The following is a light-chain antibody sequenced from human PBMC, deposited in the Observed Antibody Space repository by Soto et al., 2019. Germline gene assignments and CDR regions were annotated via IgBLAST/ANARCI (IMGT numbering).Light chain of an antibody. V-gene: IGKV1-5*03. CDR2: KAS. CDR3: QQYESYSPVT. Sequence: DIQMTQSPSTLSASVGDRVTISCRASQSIRSWLAWYQQKPGKAPKLLIYKASTLESGVPSRFSGSGSGTEFTLTISSLQPDDFATYYCQQYESYSPVTFGQGTKLEIK. J-gene: IGKJ2*01. CDR1: QSIRSW.